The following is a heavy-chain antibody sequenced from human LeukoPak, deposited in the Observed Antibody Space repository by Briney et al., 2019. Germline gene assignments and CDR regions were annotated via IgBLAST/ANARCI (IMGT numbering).Heavy chain of an antibody. V-gene: IGHV5-51*01. CDR1: GYSFTSYW. CDR3: ARGYNYGSVTFDY. J-gene: IGHJ4*02. D-gene: IGHD5-18*01. Sequence: GESLKISCKVSGYSFTSYWIGWVRQMPGKGLEWMGIIYPGDSDTTTSPSFQGQVTISADKSISTAYLQWSSLKASDTAMYYCARGYNYGSVTFDYWGQGTLVIVSS. CDR2: IYPGDSDT.